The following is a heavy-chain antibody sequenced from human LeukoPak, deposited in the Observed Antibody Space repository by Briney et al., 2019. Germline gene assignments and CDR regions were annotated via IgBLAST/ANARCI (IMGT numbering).Heavy chain of an antibody. CDR3: AKTTVGYSSGRYPGWPADC. Sequence: GGSLRLSCEASGFTFNTYAIYWVRQATGKGLEWVSGICGSGGCTYYADSVKGRFTISRDNSKNTVYLQMNSLTADDTAVYYCAKTTVGYSSGRYPGWPADCWGQGTLVTVSS. CDR1: GFTFNTYA. D-gene: IGHD6-19*01. J-gene: IGHJ4*02. V-gene: IGHV3-23*01. CDR2: ICGSGGCT.